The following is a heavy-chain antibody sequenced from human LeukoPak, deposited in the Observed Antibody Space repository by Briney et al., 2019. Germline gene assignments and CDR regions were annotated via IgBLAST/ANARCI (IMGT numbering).Heavy chain of an antibody. CDR1: GFIFSECA. CDR3: TRDGGSWSHLDY. CDR2: IDTRGKGSAT. J-gene: IGHJ4*02. D-gene: IGHD1-26*01. Sequence: PGGSPTLPCEGSGFIFSECAIHWVRQASGKGLEWVGRIDTRGKGSATAYAASVRGRFTLSRDDSKSTAYLQMSSLKTEDTAAYFCTRDGGSWSHLDYWGQGVLVTVSS. V-gene: IGHV3-73*01.